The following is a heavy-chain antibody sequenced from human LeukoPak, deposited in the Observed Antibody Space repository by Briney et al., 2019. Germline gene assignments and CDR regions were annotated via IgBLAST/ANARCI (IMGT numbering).Heavy chain of an antibody. Sequence: GASVKVSCKASGGTFSSYAISWVRQAPGQGLEWMGGIIPIFGTANYAQKFQGRVTITADESTSTAYMELSSLRSEDTAVYYCARARLITVVGATSAFDIWGQGTMVTVSS. CDR2: IIPIFGTA. D-gene: IGHD1-26*01. CDR1: GGTFSSYA. CDR3: ARARLITVVGATSAFDI. V-gene: IGHV1-69*13. J-gene: IGHJ3*02.